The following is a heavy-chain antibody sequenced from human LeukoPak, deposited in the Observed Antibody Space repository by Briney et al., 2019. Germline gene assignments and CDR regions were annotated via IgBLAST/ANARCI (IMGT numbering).Heavy chain of an antibody. D-gene: IGHD6-19*01. V-gene: IGHV1-18*04. CDR2: IGAYNGNT. CDR1: GYRFSSYG. J-gene: IGHJ4*02. Sequence: ASVKVSCKASGYRFSSYGISWVRQAPGQGLEWMGWIGAYNGNTNYAQKLQGRVTMTTDTSTSTAYMELRSLRSDDTAVYYCARDRSLGYSSGWYVDYWGQGTLVTVSS. CDR3: ARDRSLGYSSGWYVDY.